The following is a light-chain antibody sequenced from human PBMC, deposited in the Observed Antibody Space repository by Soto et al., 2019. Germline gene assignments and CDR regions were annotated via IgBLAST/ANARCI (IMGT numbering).Light chain of an antibody. CDR1: SSDVGGYNY. CDR3: NSYTSSSTLVHVV. J-gene: IGLJ2*01. V-gene: IGLV2-14*01. Sequence: QSALTQPASVSGSPGQSITISCTGTSSDVGGYNYVSWYQQHPGKAPKFMIYDVSNRPSGVSNRFSGSKSGNTASLTISGLHAEDEADYSCNSYTSSSTLVHVVFGGGTKLTVL. CDR2: DVS.